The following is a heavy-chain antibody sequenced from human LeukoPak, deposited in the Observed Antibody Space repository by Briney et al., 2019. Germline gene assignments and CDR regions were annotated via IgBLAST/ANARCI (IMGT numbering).Heavy chain of an antibody. CDR2: IYYSGST. CDR3: ARFPVGYCSGGSCYGDI. J-gene: IGHJ3*02. V-gene: IGHV4-59*01. Sequence: SETLSLTCTVSGGSISSYYWSWIRQPAGKGLEWNGYIYYSGSTNYNPSLKSRVTISVDTSKNQFSLKLSSVTAADTAVYYCARFPVGYCSGGSCYGDIWGQGTMVTVSS. CDR1: GGSISSYY. D-gene: IGHD2-15*01.